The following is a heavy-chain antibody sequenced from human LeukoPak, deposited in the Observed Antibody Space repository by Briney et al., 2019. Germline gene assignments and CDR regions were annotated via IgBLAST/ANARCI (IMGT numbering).Heavy chain of an antibody. V-gene: IGHV4-39*02. CDR3: ARGFGESEYYSYGMDV. CDR2: NYYAGGT. CDR1: GGSISSSSYY. Sequence: PSQTLSLTCTVSGGSISSSSYYWGWIRQPPGRGLEWIGTNYYAGGTCYHPPLQSRVTISVDTSKHHFSLRLSAVTAGDTAVYYCARGFGESEYYSYGMDVWGQGTTVTVSS. D-gene: IGHD3-10*01. J-gene: IGHJ6*02.